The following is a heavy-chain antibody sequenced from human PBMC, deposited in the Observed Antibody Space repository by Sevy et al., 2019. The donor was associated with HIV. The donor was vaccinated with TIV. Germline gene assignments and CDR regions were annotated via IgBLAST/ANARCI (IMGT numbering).Heavy chain of an antibody. CDR1: GYTFTSYG. CDR3: ARGVVGATSPMGYYYYYGIDV. CDR2: ISAYNGNT. D-gene: IGHD1-26*01. Sequence: ASLKVSCKASGYTFTSYGISWVRQAPGQGLEWMGWISAYNGNTNYAQKLQGRVTMTTDTSTSTAYMELRSLRSDDTAVYYCARGVVGATSPMGYYYYYGIDVWGQGTTVTVSS. J-gene: IGHJ6*02. V-gene: IGHV1-18*01.